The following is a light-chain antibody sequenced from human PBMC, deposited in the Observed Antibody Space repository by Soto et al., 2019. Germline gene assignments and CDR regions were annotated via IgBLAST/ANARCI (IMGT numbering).Light chain of an antibody. Sequence: IVLTQSPATRSASGGERATLSCRASPTVGVRLAWYQNKPGQDPRMSIYEASNRAAGIPGRFSRIESGTDFNLTLPRLETEDFAFYEGHQRQRWTRTFGQGTKLDIK. CDR3: HQRQRWTRT. V-gene: IGKV3-11*01. J-gene: IGKJ1*01. CDR1: PTVGVR. CDR2: EAS.